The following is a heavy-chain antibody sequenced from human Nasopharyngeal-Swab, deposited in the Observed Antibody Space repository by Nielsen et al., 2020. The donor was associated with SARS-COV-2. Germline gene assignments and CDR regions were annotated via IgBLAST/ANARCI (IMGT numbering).Heavy chain of an antibody. CDR2: ISSSSSTS. D-gene: IGHD1-26*01. Sequence: GESLKISCAASEFTMSRNGMHWVRQAPGKGLAWVAYISSSSSTSYYEDSVKGRFTISRDNPKNSLYMQMNSLRDEDTALYYCARDVAIVGATLENWGQGTLVTVSS. V-gene: IGHV3-48*02. J-gene: IGHJ4*02. CDR3: ARDVAIVGATLEN. CDR1: EFTMSRNG.